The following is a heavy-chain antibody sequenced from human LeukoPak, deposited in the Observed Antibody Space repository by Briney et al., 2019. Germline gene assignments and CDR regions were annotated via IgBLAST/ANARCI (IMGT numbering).Heavy chain of an antibody. CDR1: GGSISSYY. Sequence: SETLSLTCTVSGGSISSYYWSWIRQPPAKGLEWIGYIYYSGSTNYNPSLKSRVTISVDTSKNQFSLKLSSVTAADTAVYYCARVADVGYFFDYWGQGTLVTVSS. V-gene: IGHV4-59*01. CDR2: IYYSGST. D-gene: IGHD2/OR15-2a*01. J-gene: IGHJ4*02. CDR3: ARVADVGYFFDY.